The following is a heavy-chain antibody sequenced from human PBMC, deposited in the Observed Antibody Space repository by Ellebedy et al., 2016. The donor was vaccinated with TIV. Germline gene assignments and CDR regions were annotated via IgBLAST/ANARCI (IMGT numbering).Heavy chain of an antibody. CDR2: ISGDGERT. D-gene: IGHD4-17*01. V-gene: IGHV3-23*01. CDR1: GFAFSTYI. CDR3: ARTRVARTFFFDY. J-gene: IGHJ4*02. Sequence: GESLKISXAASGFAFSTYIMTWVRQAPGKGLEWVSSISGDGERTYSADSVKDRFTISRDNSKNTVYLQMNSLRAEDTAVYYCARTRVARTFFFDYWGQGTLVTVSS.